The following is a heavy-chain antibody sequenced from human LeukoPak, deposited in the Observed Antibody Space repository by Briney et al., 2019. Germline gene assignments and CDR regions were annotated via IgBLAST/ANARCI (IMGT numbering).Heavy chain of an antibody. V-gene: IGHV1-69*01. CDR3: ARGRVGRARYGSGSYFLFDP. D-gene: IGHD3-10*01. CDR1: GGTFSSYA. Sequence: SVKVSCKASGGTFSSYAISWVRQAPGQGLEWIGGIIPIFGTANYAQKFQGRVTITADESTSTAYMELSSLRSEDTAVYYCARGRVGRARYGSGSYFLFDPWGQGTLVTVSS. J-gene: IGHJ5*02. CDR2: IIPIFGTA.